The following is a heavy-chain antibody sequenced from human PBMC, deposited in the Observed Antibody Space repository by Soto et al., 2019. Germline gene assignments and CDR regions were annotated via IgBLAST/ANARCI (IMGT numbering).Heavy chain of an antibody. J-gene: IGHJ5*02. V-gene: IGHV4-4*02. CDR2: IYHSGST. D-gene: IGHD3-3*01. CDR3: ARDAFDFWSGYSGHWFDP. CDR1: SGSISSSNW. Sequence: QVQLQESGPGLVKPSGTLSLTCAVSSGSISSSNWWSWVRQPPGKGLEWIGEIYHSGSTNYNPSLKSRVTISVDKSKNQFSLKLSSVTAADTAVYYCARDAFDFWSGYSGHWFDPWGQGTLVTVSS.